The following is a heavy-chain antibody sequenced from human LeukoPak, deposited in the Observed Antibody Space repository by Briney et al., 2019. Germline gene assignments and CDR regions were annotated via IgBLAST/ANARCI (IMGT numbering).Heavy chain of an antibody. D-gene: IGHD6-19*01. CDR2: IYYSGST. V-gene: IGHV4-39*07. CDR3: ARLAVAGNNGGDY. Sequence: RPSETLSLTCTVSGGSISSSSYYWGWIRQPPGKGLEWIGSIYYSGSTYYNPSLKSRVTISVDTSKNQFSLKLSSVTAADTAVYYCARLAVAGNNGGDYWGQGTLVTVSS. J-gene: IGHJ4*02. CDR1: GGSISSSSYY.